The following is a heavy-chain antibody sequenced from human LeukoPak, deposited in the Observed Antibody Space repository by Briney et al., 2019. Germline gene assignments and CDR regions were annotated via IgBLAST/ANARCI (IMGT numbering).Heavy chain of an antibody. J-gene: IGHJ4*02. Sequence: SETLSLTCTVSGDSIGNYYWSWIRQSPGKELEWIGYMYNRGSTIYNPSLKSRVTISTDTSKNQFSLRLTSVTAADTAVYYCARAEKAVTGTFDSWGQGTLITVSS. D-gene: IGHD6-19*01. V-gene: IGHV4-59*01. CDR2: MYNRGST. CDR3: ARAEKAVTGTFDS. CDR1: GDSIGNYY.